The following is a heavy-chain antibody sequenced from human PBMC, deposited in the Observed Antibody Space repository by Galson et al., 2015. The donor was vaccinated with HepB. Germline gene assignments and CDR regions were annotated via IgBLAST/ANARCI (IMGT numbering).Heavy chain of an antibody. Sequence: SLRLSCAASGFTFNNYAMSWVRQAPGKGLEWVSSISGRGGSTDYADSVKGRFTISRDNSKNTLYLQMKNLRAEDMAVYYCAKDSLRDYYGSGTLWAFDVWGQGTMVTVSS. CDR3: AKDSLRDYYGSGTLWAFDV. J-gene: IGHJ3*01. V-gene: IGHV3-23*01. D-gene: IGHD3-10*01. CDR2: ISGRGGST. CDR1: GFTFNNYA.